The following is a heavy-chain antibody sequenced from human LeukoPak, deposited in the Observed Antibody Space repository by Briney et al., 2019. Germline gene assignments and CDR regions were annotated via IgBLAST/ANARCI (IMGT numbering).Heavy chain of an antibody. Sequence: SETLSLTCTVSGGSISSYYWSWIRQPPGKGLEWIGYIYTSGSANYNPSLKSRVTISVDTSKNKFSLKLSSVTAADTAVYYCARGNLDYWGQGTLVTVSS. J-gene: IGHJ4*02. CDR3: ARGNLDY. CDR2: IYTSGSA. V-gene: IGHV4-4*09. CDR1: GGSISSYY.